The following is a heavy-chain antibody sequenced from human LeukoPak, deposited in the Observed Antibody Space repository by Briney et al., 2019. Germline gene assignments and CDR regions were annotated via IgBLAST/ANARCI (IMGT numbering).Heavy chain of an antibody. CDR1: GGSISSGSYY. CDR2: IYTSGST. CDR3: ARASWYYDRVKASSWYFDL. Sequence: SQTLSLTCTVSGGSISSGSYYWSWIRQAAGKGLEWIGRIYTSGSTNYNPSLKSRVTISVDTSKNQFSLKLSSVTAADTAVYYCARASWYYDRVKASSWYFDLWGRGTLVTVSS. D-gene: IGHD3-22*01. V-gene: IGHV4-61*02. J-gene: IGHJ2*01.